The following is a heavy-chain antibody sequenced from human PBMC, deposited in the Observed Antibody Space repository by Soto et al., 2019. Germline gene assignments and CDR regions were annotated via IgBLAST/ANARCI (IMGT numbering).Heavy chain of an antibody. CDR1: GGSISSSSHY. Sequence: QLQLQESGPGLVKPSETLSLTCTVSGGSISSSSHYWGWIRQPPGKGLEWVGTMFYSGSTYYNTSLESRVTISVDPSKNQFSLKLSSVTAADTAVYYCARHHFYCSGGACYLKAYYYYAMDVWGQGTTVTVSS. J-gene: IGHJ6*02. D-gene: IGHD2-15*01. V-gene: IGHV4-39*01. CDR2: MFYSGST. CDR3: ARHHFYCSGGACYLKAYYYYAMDV.